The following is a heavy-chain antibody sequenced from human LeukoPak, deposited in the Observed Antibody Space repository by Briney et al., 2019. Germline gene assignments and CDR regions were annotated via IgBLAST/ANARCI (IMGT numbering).Heavy chain of an antibody. CDR1: GFTFSSYS. D-gene: IGHD3-10*01. CDR3: ARLGGDAFDI. J-gene: IGHJ3*02. CDR2: ISSSSSYI. V-gene: IGHV3-21*01. Sequence: GGSLRLSCAATGFTFSSYSMNWVRQARGKGLEWVSSISSSSSYIYYADSVKGRFTISRDNAKNSLYLQMNSLRAEDTAVYYCARLGGDAFDIWGQGTMVTVSS.